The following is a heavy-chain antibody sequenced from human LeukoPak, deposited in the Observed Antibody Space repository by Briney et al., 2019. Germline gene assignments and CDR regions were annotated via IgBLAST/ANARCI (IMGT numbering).Heavy chain of an antibody. CDR2: ISSSSSTI. CDR1: GFTFSSYS. J-gene: IGHJ4*02. CDR3: ARGGLVGPTPYLDS. V-gene: IGHV3-48*02. Sequence: GGSLRLSCAASGFTFSSYSMNWVRQAPGKGLEWVSYISSSSSTIYYADSVKGRFTISRDNAKNSLYLQMNSLRDEDTAVYYCARGGLVGPTPYLDSWGQGTLVTVSS. D-gene: IGHD1-26*01.